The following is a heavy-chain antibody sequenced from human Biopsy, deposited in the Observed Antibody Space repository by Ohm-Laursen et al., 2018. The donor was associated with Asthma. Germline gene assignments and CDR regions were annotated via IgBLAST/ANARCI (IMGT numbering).Heavy chain of an antibody. D-gene: IGHD3-22*01. CDR2: IKQDGSDK. Sequence: SLRLSCTASGFTVSRDHMFWVRQTPGKGLEWVANIKQDGSDKYYLDSVKGRFTVSRDNAKNSLFLQMNSLRAEDTAVYYCARDIGMFYFDSRGYLRGFDYWGQGSLVTVSS. CDR1: GFTVSRDH. J-gene: IGHJ4*02. V-gene: IGHV3-7*05. CDR3: ARDIGMFYFDSRGYLRGFDY.